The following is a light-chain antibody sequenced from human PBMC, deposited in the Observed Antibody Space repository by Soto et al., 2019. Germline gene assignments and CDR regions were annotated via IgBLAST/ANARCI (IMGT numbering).Light chain of an antibody. CDR1: QSIRDT. J-gene: IGKJ1*01. CDR2: GAS. CDR3: QQRSNWPGT. Sequence: EIVMTQSPATLSVSPGERATVSCRASQSIRDTLAWYQQKPGQAPRLLIYGASTRATGIPARFSGSGSGTDFTLTISSLEPEDFAVYYCQQRSNWPGTFGKGTKV. V-gene: IGKV3-11*01.